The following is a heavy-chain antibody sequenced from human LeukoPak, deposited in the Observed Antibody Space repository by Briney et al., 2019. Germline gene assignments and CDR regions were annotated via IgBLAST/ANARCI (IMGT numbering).Heavy chain of an antibody. CDR2: ISGSGGST. Sequence: GGSLRLSCAASGFIFSSYAMSWVRQAPGKGLEWVSAISGSGGSTYYADSVKGRFTISRDNSKNTLYLQMNSLRAEDTAVYYCAKGGYCSSTSCYTGLFDYWGQGTLVTVSS. CDR1: GFIFSSYA. CDR3: AKGGYCSSTSCYTGLFDY. D-gene: IGHD2-2*02. J-gene: IGHJ4*02. V-gene: IGHV3-23*01.